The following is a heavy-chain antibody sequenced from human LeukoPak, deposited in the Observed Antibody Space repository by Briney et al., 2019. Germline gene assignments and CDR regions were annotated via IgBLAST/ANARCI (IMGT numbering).Heavy chain of an antibody. CDR3: AKSAVTSSLILEDS. CDR1: GFTFRSYG. Sequence: GSLRLSCAASGFTFRSYGMHWVRQAPGKGLEWVAVISYDGSNKFYADSVEGRFTISRDNSKNTVYLQMNSLRDEDTAVYYCAKSAVTSSLILEDSWGQGTLVTVSS. J-gene: IGHJ4*02. CDR2: ISYDGSNK. D-gene: IGHD3-3*01. V-gene: IGHV3-30*18.